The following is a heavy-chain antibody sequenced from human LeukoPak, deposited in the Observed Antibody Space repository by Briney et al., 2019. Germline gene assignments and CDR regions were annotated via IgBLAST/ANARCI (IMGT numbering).Heavy chain of an antibody. J-gene: IGHJ5*02. Sequence: SETLSLTCTVSGGSISSHYWSWIRQPPGKGLEWIGYIYYSGSTNYNPSLKSRVTISVDTSKNQFSLKLSSVTAADTAVYYCARESGITVAGFDPWGQGTLDTVSS. V-gene: IGHV4-59*11. CDR3: ARESGITVAGFDP. D-gene: IGHD1-14*01. CDR2: IYYSGST. CDR1: GGSISSHY.